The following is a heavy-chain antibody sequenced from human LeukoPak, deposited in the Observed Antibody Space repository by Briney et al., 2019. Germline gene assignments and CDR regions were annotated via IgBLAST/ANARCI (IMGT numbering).Heavy chain of an antibody. CDR2: IYYSEST. D-gene: IGHD3-10*01. V-gene: IGHV4-59*01. Sequence: SETLSLTCTVSGASISDYYWSWIRQPPGKGLEWIGYIYYSESTNYNPSLKSRVTISLDTSKKQFSLNLSSVTAADTAVYYCARDWRGSGSYYSFDYWGQGILVTVSS. CDR3: ARDWRGSGSYYSFDY. J-gene: IGHJ4*02. CDR1: GASISDYY.